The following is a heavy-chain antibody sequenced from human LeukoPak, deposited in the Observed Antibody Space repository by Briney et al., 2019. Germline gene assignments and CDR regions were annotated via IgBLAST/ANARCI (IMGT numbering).Heavy chain of an antibody. V-gene: IGHV1-18*01. CDR3: ARDGGTREADYEFDY. J-gene: IGHJ4*02. CDR1: GYTFTSYG. D-gene: IGHD4-17*01. CDR2: ISAYNGNT. Sequence: GASVTVSCKASGYTFTSYGISWVRQAPGQGLEWMGWISAYNGNTNYAQKLQGRVTMTTDTSTSTAYMELRSLRSDDTAVYYCARDGGTREADYEFDYWGQETLVTVSS.